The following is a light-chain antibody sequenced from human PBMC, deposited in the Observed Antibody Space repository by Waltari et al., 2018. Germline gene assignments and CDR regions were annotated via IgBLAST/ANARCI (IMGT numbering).Light chain of an antibody. CDR3: QHGYGAPPT. CDR1: QDISNN. V-gene: IGKV1-16*01. J-gene: IGKJ4*01. CDR2: KAS. Sequence: DIQMTQSPSSLSASVGDRVTIICQASQDISNNVAWYQRKPGKVSKLLIFKASTLHSGVPSRFSGSGPGTHFTLTITSLQPEDFATYFCQHGYGAPPTFGGGTKVEI.